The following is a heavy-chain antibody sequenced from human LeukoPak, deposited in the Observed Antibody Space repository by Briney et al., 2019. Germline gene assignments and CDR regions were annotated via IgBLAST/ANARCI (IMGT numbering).Heavy chain of an antibody. CDR2: IYSGGST. D-gene: IGHD3-3*01. CDR3: VKSPLQWLLFDY. Sequence: PGGSLRLSCAASGFTVSSNYMSWVRQAPGKGLEWVSVIYSGGSTYYADSVKGRFTISRDNSKNTLYLQMNSLRAEDTAVYYCVKSPLQWLLFDYWGQGTLVTVSS. V-gene: IGHV3-66*01. J-gene: IGHJ4*02. CDR1: GFTVSSNY.